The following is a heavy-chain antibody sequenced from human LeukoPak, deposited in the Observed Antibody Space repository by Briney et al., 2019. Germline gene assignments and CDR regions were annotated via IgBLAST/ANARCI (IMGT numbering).Heavy chain of an antibody. CDR3: ASGYYYRGDY. V-gene: IGHV4-34*01. Sequence: PSETLSLTCAVYGGSFSGYYWSWIRQPPGKGLEWIGEINHSGSTSYNPSLKSRVTISVDTSKNQFSLKLSSVTAADTAVYYCASGYYYRGDYWGQGTLVTVSS. J-gene: IGHJ4*02. CDR1: GGSFSGYY. D-gene: IGHD3-22*01. CDR2: INHSGST.